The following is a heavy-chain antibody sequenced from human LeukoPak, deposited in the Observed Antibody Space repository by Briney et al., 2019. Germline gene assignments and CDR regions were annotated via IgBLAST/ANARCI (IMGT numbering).Heavy chain of an antibody. CDR1: GFTFSSYA. CDR3: AKKPQRGVYHYYFDY. Sequence: GGSLRLSCAASGFTFSSYAMAWVRQAPGKGLEWVPTITGGGDSTYYVDSVRGRFTISRDNSRNTLYLQMYNLRAEDAALYFCAKKPQRGVYHYYFDYWGQGTLVTVSS. CDR2: ITGGGDST. V-gene: IGHV3-23*01. J-gene: IGHJ4*02. D-gene: IGHD3-3*01.